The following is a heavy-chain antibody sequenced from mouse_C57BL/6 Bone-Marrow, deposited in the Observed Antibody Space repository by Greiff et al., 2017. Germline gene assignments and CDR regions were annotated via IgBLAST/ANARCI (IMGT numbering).Heavy chain of an antibody. Sequence: DVKLVESGGDLVKPGGSLKLSCAASGFTFSSYGMSWVRQTPDQRLEWVATISSGGSYTYYPDSVTGRFTITRDNAKNTLYLQMSSLKSEDTAMYYCARPRTGVYFDYWGQGTTLTVSS. CDR2: ISSGGSYT. D-gene: IGHD3-1*01. V-gene: IGHV5-6*02. J-gene: IGHJ2*01. CDR1: GFTFSSYG. CDR3: ARPRTGVYFDY.